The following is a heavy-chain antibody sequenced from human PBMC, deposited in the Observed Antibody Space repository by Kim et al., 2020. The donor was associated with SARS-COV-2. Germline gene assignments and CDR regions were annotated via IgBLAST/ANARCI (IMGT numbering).Heavy chain of an antibody. Sequence: ASVKVSCKASGYTFTSYAMHWVRQAPGQRLEWMGWINAGNGNTKYSQKFQGRVTITRDTSASTAYMELSSLRSEDTAVYYCARVYYYDSSGYTPRWYYYGMDVWGQGTTVTVSS. D-gene: IGHD3-22*01. J-gene: IGHJ6*02. CDR1: GYTFTSYA. CDR3: ARVYYYDSSGYTPRWYYYGMDV. CDR2: INAGNGNT. V-gene: IGHV1-3*01.